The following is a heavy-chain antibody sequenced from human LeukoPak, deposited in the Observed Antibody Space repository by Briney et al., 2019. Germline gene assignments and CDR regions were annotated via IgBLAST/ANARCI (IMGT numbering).Heavy chain of an antibody. D-gene: IGHD4-17*01. J-gene: IGHJ4*02. Sequence: PGGSLRLSCAASGFTFSSYGMHWVRQAPGKGLEWVAVISYDGSNKYYADSVKGRFTISRDNSKNTLYLQMNSLRAEDTAVYYCAKSRWPTVTSYYFDYWGQGTPVTVSS. CDR1: GFTFSSYG. CDR2: ISYDGSNK. V-gene: IGHV3-30*18. CDR3: AKSRWPTVTSYYFDY.